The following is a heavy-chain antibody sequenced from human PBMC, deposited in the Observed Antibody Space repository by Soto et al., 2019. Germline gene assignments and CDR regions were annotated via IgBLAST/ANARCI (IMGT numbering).Heavy chain of an antibody. Sequence: GGSLRLSCAASRFTFSGYGMHWVRQAPGKGLEWVAVISYDGSNKFYADSVKGRFTISRDNSKNTLYLHMNSLRADDTAVYYCAKGGRAYCGGDCRYYFDYWGQGTLVTVSS. CDR3: AKGGRAYCGGDCRYYFDY. V-gene: IGHV3-30*18. J-gene: IGHJ4*02. CDR2: ISYDGSNK. CDR1: RFTFSGYG. D-gene: IGHD2-21*02.